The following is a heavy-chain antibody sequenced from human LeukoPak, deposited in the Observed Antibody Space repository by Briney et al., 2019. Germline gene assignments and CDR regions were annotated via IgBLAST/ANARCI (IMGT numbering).Heavy chain of an antibody. J-gene: IGHJ4*02. D-gene: IGHD3-3*01. V-gene: IGHV3-23*01. Sequence: GGSLRLSCAASRFTFSSYSMNWVRQAPGKGLEWVSAISGSGGSTYYADSVKGRFTISRDNSKNTLYLQMNSLRAEDTAVCYCAKDRSTNYDFWSGYYQYYFDYWGQGTLVTVSS. CDR3: AKDRSTNYDFWSGYYQYYFDY. CDR2: ISGSGGST. CDR1: RFTFSSYS.